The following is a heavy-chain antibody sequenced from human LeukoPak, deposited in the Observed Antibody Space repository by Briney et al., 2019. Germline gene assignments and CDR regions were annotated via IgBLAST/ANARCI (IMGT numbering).Heavy chain of an antibody. CDR2: IKQDGSEK. Sequence: PGGSLRLSCAASGFIFSNYWMSWVRQAPGRGLEWVANIKQDGSEKYYVDSVKGRFTISRDNAKNSVYLQMNSLRVEDTAVYYCARDHPEGTGGFDYWGQGTLVTVSS. V-gene: IGHV3-7*03. J-gene: IGHJ4*02. CDR1: GFIFSNYW. CDR3: ARDHPEGTGGFDY. D-gene: IGHD2-8*02.